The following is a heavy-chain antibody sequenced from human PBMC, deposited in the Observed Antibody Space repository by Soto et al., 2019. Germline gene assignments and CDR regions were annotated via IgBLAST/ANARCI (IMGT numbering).Heavy chain of an antibody. D-gene: IGHD6-19*01. CDR3: AKAPSYSSGWYEPPFFDY. CDR1: GFTFSSYA. V-gene: IGHV3-23*01. J-gene: IGHJ4*02. Sequence: GGSLRLSWVASGFTFSSYAMSWVRQAPGKGLEWVSAISGSGGSTYYADSVKGRFTISRDNYKNTLYLQMNSLTAEDTDVYYCAKAPSYSSGWYEPPFFDYWGQGT. CDR2: ISGSGGST.